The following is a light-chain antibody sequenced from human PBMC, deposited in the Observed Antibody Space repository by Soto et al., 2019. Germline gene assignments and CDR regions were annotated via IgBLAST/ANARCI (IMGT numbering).Light chain of an antibody. CDR1: QDISSW. V-gene: IGKV1-12*01. CDR2: AAS. Sequence: DIQMNQSPSSVSASVGDRVTITCRASQDISSWLTWYQQKPGKAPKSLIYAASSLESGVPTRFSGSGSGTDFTLTISSLEPEDFAVYYCQQRSNWPITFGQGTRLEIK. J-gene: IGKJ5*01. CDR3: QQRSNWPIT.